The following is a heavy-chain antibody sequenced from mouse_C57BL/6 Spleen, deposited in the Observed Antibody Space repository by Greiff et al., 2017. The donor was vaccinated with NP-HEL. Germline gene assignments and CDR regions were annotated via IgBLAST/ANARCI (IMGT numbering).Heavy chain of an antibody. J-gene: IGHJ2*01. CDR1: GYTFTDYY. Sequence: VQLQQSGPVLVKPGASVKMSCKASGYTFTDYYMNWVKQSHGKSLEWIGVINPYNGGTSYNQKFKGKATLTVDKSSSTAYMELNSLTSEDSAVYYCATGLPNYFDYWGQGTTLTVSS. CDR3: ATGLPNYFDY. V-gene: IGHV1-19*01. CDR2: INPYNGGT.